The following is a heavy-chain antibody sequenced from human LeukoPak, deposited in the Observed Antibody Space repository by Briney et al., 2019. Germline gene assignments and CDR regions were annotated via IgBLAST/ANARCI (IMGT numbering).Heavy chain of an antibody. CDR2: IIPIFGTA. CDR1: GGTFSSYA. CDR3: ASKQYSGSYYLADY. Sequence: ASVKVSCKASGGTFSSYAISWVRQAPGQGLEWMGGIIPIFGTANYAQKFQGRVTITTDESTSTAYMELSSLRSEDTAVYYCASKQYSGSYYLADYWGQGTLVTVSS. J-gene: IGHJ4*02. V-gene: IGHV1-69*05. D-gene: IGHD1-26*01.